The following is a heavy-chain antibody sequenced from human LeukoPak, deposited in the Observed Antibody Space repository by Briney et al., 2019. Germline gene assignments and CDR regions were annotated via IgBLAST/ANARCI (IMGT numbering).Heavy chain of an antibody. Sequence: GGSLRLSCAVSGFSVTNNYMSWVRQAPGKGLEWVSVFYVGGTTYYADSVKGRFTISRDNSENTLYLQMKSLRAEDTAVYYCARGDGYNFFDYWGQGTLVTVSS. V-gene: IGHV3-53*01. D-gene: IGHD5-24*01. J-gene: IGHJ4*02. CDR3: ARGDGYNFFDY. CDR1: GFSVTNNY. CDR2: FYVGGTT.